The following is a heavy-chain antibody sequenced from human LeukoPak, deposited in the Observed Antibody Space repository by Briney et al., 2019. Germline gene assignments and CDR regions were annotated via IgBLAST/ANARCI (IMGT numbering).Heavy chain of an antibody. CDR2: MNPNSGNT. V-gene: IGHV1-8*03. CDR1: GYTFTSYD. Sequence: ASVKVSCKASGYTFTSYDINWVRQATGQGLEWMGWMNPNSGNTGYAQKSQGRVTITRNTSISTAYMELSSLRSEDTAVYYCARGVAAAGRSFDPWGQGTLVTVSS. CDR3: ARGVAAAGRSFDP. D-gene: IGHD6-13*01. J-gene: IGHJ5*02.